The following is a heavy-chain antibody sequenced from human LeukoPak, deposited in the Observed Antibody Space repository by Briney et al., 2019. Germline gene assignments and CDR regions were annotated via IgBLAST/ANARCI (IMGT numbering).Heavy chain of an antibody. J-gene: IGHJ4*02. D-gene: IGHD3-22*01. CDR3: ARVAYDSSGYYGD. CDR1: GFTFSSHG. Sequence: TGGSLRLSCAASGFTFSSHGMHWVRQAPGKELEWVAGIRYDGSDKHYADSVKGRFTISRDNSKNTLDLQMNSLRAEDTAVYYCARVAYDSSGYYGDWGQGTLVTVSS. CDR2: IRYDGSDK. V-gene: IGHV3-33*01.